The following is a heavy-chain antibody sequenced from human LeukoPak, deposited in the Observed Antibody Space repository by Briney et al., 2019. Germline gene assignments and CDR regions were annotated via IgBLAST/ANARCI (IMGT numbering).Heavy chain of an antibody. V-gene: IGHV1-2*02. CDR3: ARDRIKRYYYYGMDV. Sequence: AASVKVSCKASGYTFTGYYMHWVRQAPGQGLEWMGWINPNSGGTNYAQKFQGRGTMTRDTSISTAYMELSRLRSDDTAVYYCARDRIKRYYYYGMDVWGQGTTVTVSS. CDR1: GYTFTGYY. D-gene: IGHD3-16*01. CDR2: INPNSGGT. J-gene: IGHJ6*02.